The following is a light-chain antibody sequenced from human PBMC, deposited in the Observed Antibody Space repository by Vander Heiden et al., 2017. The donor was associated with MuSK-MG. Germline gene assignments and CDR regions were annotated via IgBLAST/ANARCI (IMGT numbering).Light chain of an antibody. Sequence: PALTHPPSASGPPGQSVTISCTGTSSDMGGFNVDSWYQKYPGKPPKVIIYEVNKRPSGVPDRFSGSKSGNTAFLTVSGLQAEDEDDYYCSAYEGSNTVIFGGGTKLTVL. CDR1: SSDMGGFNV. V-gene: IGLV2-8*01. CDR2: EVN. CDR3: SAYEGSNTVI. J-gene: IGLJ2*01.